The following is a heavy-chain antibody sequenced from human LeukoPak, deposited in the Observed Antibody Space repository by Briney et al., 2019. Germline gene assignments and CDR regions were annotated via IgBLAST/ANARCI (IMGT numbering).Heavy chain of an antibody. CDR1: GGSISTSNW. CDR3: ARRQGVNYGSAYDS. Sequence: SETLSLTCTVSGGSISTSNWWNWVPQPPGKGLEWIGEIYSSGGTKSNPSLKSRVIMSVDKSKNQFSLKMNSVAAAETAIYYCARRQGVNYGSAYDSWGQGTLVTVSS. D-gene: IGHD3-10*01. V-gene: IGHV4-4*02. J-gene: IGHJ4*02. CDR2: IYSSGGT.